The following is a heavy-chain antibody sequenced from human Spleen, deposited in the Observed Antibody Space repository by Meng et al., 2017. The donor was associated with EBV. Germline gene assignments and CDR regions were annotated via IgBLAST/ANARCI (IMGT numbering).Heavy chain of an antibody. CDR1: GYTFTSYG. CDR3: ARDRGAYNSGPVLGH. V-gene: IGHV1-3*01. CDR2: IDVGNGNT. J-gene: IGHJ4*02. D-gene: IGHD6-19*01. Sequence: GQVVDSGAMSKKPGASGNVSCTASGYTFTSYGMHWVRQAPGQRLGWMGWIDVGNGNTKYSQKFQDRVIITRDTSASTAYMELSSLKSEDMAVYYCARDRGAYNSGPVLGHWGQGTLVTVSS.